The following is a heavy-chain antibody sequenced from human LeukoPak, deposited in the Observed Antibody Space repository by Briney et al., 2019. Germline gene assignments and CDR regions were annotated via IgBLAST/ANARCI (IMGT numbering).Heavy chain of an antibody. CDR1: GGSISSYY. J-gene: IGHJ4*02. D-gene: IGHD2-21*02. CDR3: ARYVVVTAYFDY. V-gene: IGHV4-59*01. Sequence: SETLSLTCTVSGGSISSYYWSWIRQPPGKGLEWIGYIYYSGSTNYNPSLKSRVTISVDTSKDQFSLKLSSVTAADTAVYYCARYVVVTAYFDYWGQGTLVTVSS. CDR2: IYYSGST.